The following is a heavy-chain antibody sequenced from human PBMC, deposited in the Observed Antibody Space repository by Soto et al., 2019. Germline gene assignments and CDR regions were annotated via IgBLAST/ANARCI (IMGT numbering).Heavy chain of an antibody. CDR1: ACCIGRFY. V-gene: IGHV4-59*13. CDR3: ARSRACDGSIYHYYFSF. Sequence: PSETLSLTGTLSACCIGRFYWIWMRPHPRGTLEWIRYIYDSGATTYNASLESRMTMSVDIPNKAFSLDLPSATAADTAVYYSARSRACDGSIYHYYFSFWGQGTLVTASS. D-gene: IGHD3-22*01. CDR2: IYDSGAT. J-gene: IGHJ4*02.